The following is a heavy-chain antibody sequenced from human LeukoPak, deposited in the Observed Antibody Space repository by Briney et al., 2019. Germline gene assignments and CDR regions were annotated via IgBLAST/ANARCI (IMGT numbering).Heavy chain of an antibody. CDR2: IYYSGST. V-gene: IGHV4-59*01. CDR3: ASLLRLLGYCSSTSCYTSAFDI. D-gene: IGHD2-2*02. CDR1: GGSISSYY. J-gene: IGHJ3*02. Sequence: PSETLSLTCTVSGGSISSYYWSWIRQPPGKGLEWIGYIYYSGSTNYNPSLKSRVTISVDTSKNQFSLKLSSVTAADTAVYYCASLLRLLGYCSSTSCYTSAFDIWGQGTMVTVSS.